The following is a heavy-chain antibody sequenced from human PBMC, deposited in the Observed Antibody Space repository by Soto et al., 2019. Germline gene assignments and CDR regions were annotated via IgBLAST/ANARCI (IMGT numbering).Heavy chain of an antibody. J-gene: IGHJ4*02. CDR3: ATEKKHCSSTSCPYYFDY. CDR1: GYTLTELS. V-gene: IGHV1-24*01. Sequence: GASVKVSCKVSGYTLTELSMHWVRQAPGKGLEWMRGFDPEDGETIYAQKFQGRVTMTEDTSTDTAYMELSSLRSEDTAVYYCATEKKHCSSTSCPYYFDYWGQGTLVTVSS. D-gene: IGHD2-2*01. CDR2: FDPEDGET.